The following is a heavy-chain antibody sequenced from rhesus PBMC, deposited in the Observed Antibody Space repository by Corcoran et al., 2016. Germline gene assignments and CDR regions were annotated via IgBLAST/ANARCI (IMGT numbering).Heavy chain of an antibody. CDR3: ARGVYWIDY. Sequence: QVQLQESGPGLVKPSETLSLTCAVSGYSISSGYYWSWIRQPPGKGLEWIGYITYRGRTRDNPSLKSRVTISRDRSQNQFSLKRSSVTAADTAVYYCARGVYWIDYWGQGVLVTVSS. V-gene: IGHV4-122*02. CDR2: ITYRGRT. CDR1: GYSISSGYY. D-gene: IGHD2-21*01. J-gene: IGHJ4*01.